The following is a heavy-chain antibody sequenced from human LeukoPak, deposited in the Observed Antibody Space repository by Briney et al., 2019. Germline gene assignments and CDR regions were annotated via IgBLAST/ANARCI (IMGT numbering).Heavy chain of an antibody. Sequence: SETLSLTCTVSGGSISSSTYYWVWIRQPPGKGLEWIGSINYSGNTYYNPSVKSRVTISVDTSKNQFSLKVSSVTAADTAVYYCARGGSGYDLFDYWGQGTLVTVSS. D-gene: IGHD5-12*01. V-gene: IGHV4-39*07. J-gene: IGHJ4*02. CDR2: INYSGNT. CDR3: ARGGSGYDLFDY. CDR1: GGSISSSTYY.